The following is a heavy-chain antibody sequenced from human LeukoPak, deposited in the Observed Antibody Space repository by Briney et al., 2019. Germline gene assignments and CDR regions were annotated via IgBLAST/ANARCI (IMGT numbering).Heavy chain of an antibody. CDR2: IYYSGST. V-gene: IGHV4-39*01. Sequence: SETLSLTCTVSGGSISSSSSYWGWIRQPPGKGLEWIGSIYYSGSTYYNPSLKSRVTISVDTSKNQFSLKLSSMTAADTAVYYCARGGGYSSGWSPSYYYYYYMDVWGKGTTVTVSS. CDR1: GGSISSSSSY. CDR3: ARGGGYSSGWSPSYYYYYYMDV. D-gene: IGHD6-19*01. J-gene: IGHJ6*03.